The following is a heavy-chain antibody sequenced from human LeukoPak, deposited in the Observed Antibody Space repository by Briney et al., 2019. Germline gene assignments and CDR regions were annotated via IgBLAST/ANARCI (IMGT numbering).Heavy chain of an antibody. CDR1: GGTFSSYV. D-gene: IGHD1-26*01. J-gene: IGHJ4*02. Sequence: ASVKVSCKASGGTFSSYVISWVRQAPRQGLEWMGRIIPIFGTTNYALKFQGRVTTTTDESTSTAYMELSSLKSDDTAVYYCASFELGSGSYPFDYWGQGTLVTVSS. CDR3: ASFELGSGSYPFDY. V-gene: IGHV1-69*05. CDR2: IIPIFGTT.